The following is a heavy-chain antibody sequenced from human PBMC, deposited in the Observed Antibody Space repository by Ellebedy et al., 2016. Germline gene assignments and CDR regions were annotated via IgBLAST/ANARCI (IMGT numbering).Heavy chain of an antibody. J-gene: IGHJ6*02. Sequence: SETLSLXXTVPGGSVSSGSYYWSWIRQPPGKGLEWIGYIYYSGSTNYNPSLKSRVTISVDTSKNQFSLKLSSVTAADTAVYYCARDRTIFGVVISYYYGMDVWGQGTTVTVSS. D-gene: IGHD3-3*01. CDR1: GGSVSSGSYY. CDR2: IYYSGST. V-gene: IGHV4-61*01. CDR3: ARDRTIFGVVISYYYGMDV.